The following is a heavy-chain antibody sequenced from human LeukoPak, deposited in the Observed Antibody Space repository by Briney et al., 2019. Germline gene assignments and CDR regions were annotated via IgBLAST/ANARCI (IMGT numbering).Heavy chain of an antibody. CDR1: GFTFSDYG. CDR2: ISSSSSYI. J-gene: IGHJ4*02. V-gene: IGHV3-21*01. CDR3: ARGRIPYGGNSDFSY. Sequence: GGSLRLSCAASGFTFSDYGMHWVRQAPGKGLEWVSSISSSSSYIYYADSVKGRFTISRDNAKNSLYLQMNSLRAEDTAVYYCARGRIPYGGNSDFSYWGQGTLVTVSS. D-gene: IGHD4-23*01.